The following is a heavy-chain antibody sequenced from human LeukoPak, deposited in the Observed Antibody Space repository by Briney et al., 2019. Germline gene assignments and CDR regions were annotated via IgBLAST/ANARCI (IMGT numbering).Heavy chain of an antibody. CDR3: ARGVRVVVAATSRWFDP. V-gene: IGHV4-59*01. Sequence: PSETLSLTCTVSGGSISSYYWSWIRQPPGKGLEWIGYIYYSGSTNYNPSLKSRVTISVDTSKNQYSLKLSSVTAADTAVYYCARGVRVVVAATSRWFDPWGQGTLVTVSS. CDR1: GGSISSYY. CDR2: IYYSGST. D-gene: IGHD2-15*01. J-gene: IGHJ5*02.